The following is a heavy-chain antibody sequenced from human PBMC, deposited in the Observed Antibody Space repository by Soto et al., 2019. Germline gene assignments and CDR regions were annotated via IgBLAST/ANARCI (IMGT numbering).Heavy chain of an antibody. D-gene: IGHD3-22*01. J-gene: IGHJ4*02. CDR3: AREGSRDYDRSGYYPLNY. Sequence: EVQLLESGGGLAQPGGSLRLSCVASGFTYSNNAMSWVRQAPGKGLEWICGNGIGTYYADLVKGRFTVSRDNSKNTLYLQMNSLRVEDTAVYYCAREGSRDYDRSGYYPLNYWGQGTLVTVSS. V-gene: IGHV3-23*01. CDR1: GFTYSNNA. CDR2: GNGIGT.